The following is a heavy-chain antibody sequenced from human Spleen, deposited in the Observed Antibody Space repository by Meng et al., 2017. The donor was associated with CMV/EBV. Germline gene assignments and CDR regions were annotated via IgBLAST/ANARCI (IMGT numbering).Heavy chain of an antibody. CDR2: IYSGGNT. CDR3: ARGYCGSPRCPYYYYYGMDV. CDR1: GFTVSDNY. D-gene: IGHD2-2*01. V-gene: IGHV3-53*01. J-gene: IGHJ6*02. Sequence: GGSLRLSCAASGFTVSDNYMSWVRQAPGKGLEWVSVIYSGGNTYYADSVKGRFTISRDNSKNTLYLQMNSLSAEDTAVYYCARGYCGSPRCPYYYYYGMDVWGQGTTVTVSS.